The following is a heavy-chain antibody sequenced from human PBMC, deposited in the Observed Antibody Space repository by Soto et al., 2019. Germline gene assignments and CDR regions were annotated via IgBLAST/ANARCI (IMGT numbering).Heavy chain of an antibody. V-gene: IGHV3-15*07. CDR1: GFTFSNAW. Sequence: EVQLVESGGALVKPGGSLRLSCAGSGFTFSNAWMNWVRQTPGRGLEWVARIRSKIHGGTTDYAAPVKGRFTISRDDSENTVYLQMNSLKTEDRGVYYCTTEGGWCGSWGQGSLVTVS. CDR3: TTEGGWCGS. D-gene: IGHD1-26*01. J-gene: IGHJ4*02. CDR2: IRSKIHGGTT.